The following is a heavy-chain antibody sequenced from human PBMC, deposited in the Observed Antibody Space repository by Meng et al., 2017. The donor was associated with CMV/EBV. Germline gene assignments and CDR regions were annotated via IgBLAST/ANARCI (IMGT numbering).Heavy chain of an antibody. D-gene: IGHD5-24*01. CDR2: IIPIFGTA. J-gene: IGHJ4*02. CDR1: GGTFSSYA. Sequence: KISCKASGGTFSSYAISWVRQAPGQGLEWMGGIIPIFGTANYAQKFQGRVTITTDESTSTAYMELSSLRSEDTAVYYCASGSRDGYTFVFDYWGQGTLVTVSS. V-gene: IGHV1-69*05. CDR3: ASGSRDGYTFVFDY.